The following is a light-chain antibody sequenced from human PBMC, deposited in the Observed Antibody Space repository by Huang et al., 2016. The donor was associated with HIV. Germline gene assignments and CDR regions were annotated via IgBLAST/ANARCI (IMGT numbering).Light chain of an antibody. CDR2: HAS. CDR3: QQYDNLYT. V-gene: IGKV1-33*01. J-gene: IGKJ2*01. Sequence: DIQMTQSPSSLSASVGDRVTITCQASKDIGKYLNWYQQRPGTAPMFLFSHASSLASGVSSRFSGNGWGTNFNFIISSLQHEDTATYYCQQYDNLYTFGQGTKLEIK. CDR1: KDIGKY.